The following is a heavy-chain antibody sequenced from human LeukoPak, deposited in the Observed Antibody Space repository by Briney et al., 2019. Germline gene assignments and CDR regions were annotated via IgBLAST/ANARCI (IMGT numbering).Heavy chain of an antibody. Sequence: PSQTLSLTCAVSGYSISSGYYWGWIRQPPGRGLEGVGSIYHSRSRSTYYNPSLNRRVTMSVDMFKNHVSLKLTSVTAADTAVYYCARPVSAQGTNAFDIWGQETMVTVSS. CDR1: GYSISSGYY. CDR3: ARPVSAQGTNAFDI. D-gene: IGHD2-8*01. CDR2: IYHSRSRST. V-gene: IGHV4-38-2*01. J-gene: IGHJ3*02.